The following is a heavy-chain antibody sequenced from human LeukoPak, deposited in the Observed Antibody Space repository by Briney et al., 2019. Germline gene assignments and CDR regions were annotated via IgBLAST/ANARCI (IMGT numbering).Heavy chain of an antibody. CDR1: GFTFSSYA. V-gene: IGHV3-23*01. D-gene: IGHD3-10*01. J-gene: IGHJ3*02. CDR3: AKDRGRRPPPHGAFDI. CDR2: ISGSGGST. Sequence: GGSLRLSCAASGFTFSSYAMGWVRQAPGKGLEWVSAISGSGGSTYYADSVKGRFTISRDNSKNTLYLQMNSLRAEDTAVYYCAKDRGRRPPPHGAFDIWGQGTMVTVSS.